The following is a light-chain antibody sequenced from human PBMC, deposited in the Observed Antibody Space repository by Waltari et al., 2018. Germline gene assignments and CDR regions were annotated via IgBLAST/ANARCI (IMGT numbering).Light chain of an antibody. J-gene: IGLJ1*01. V-gene: IGLV3-19*01. CDR2: GKN. Sequence: WYQQEPGRAPVLVIYGKNNRPSGIPDRFSGSSSGNTASLTITGAQAEDEADYYCNSRDSSGNRVFGTGTKVTVL. CDR3: NSRDSSGNRV.